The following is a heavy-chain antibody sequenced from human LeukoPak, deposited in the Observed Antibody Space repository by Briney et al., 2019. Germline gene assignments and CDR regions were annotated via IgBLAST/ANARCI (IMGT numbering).Heavy chain of an antibody. V-gene: IGHV4-39*02. Sequence: SETLSLTCSVSGGSIGSSSYYWGWIRQPPGKGLEWIGSIFRTGSTYYSASLKSRVSISVDTSKNHIALKVTSVTAADTAVYYCARVGAVGYNFYFDYWGQGTLVTVSS. CDR1: GGSIGSSSYY. J-gene: IGHJ4*02. D-gene: IGHD5-24*01. CDR2: IFRTGST. CDR3: ARVGAVGYNFYFDY.